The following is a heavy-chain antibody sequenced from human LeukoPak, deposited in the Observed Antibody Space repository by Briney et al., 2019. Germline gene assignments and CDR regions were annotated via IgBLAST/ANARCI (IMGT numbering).Heavy chain of an antibody. CDR3: ARGQGTVTTYFYR. V-gene: IGHV3-66*01. Sequence: GGSLRLSCAAFGFTVSSNYMSWVRQAPGKGLEWVSGIYSGGSTQYADSATGRFTISRDNSKNTLYLQMNSLRAEDTAVYYCARGQGTVTTYFYRWGQGTLVTVS. D-gene: IGHD4-17*01. CDR1: GFTVSSNY. CDR2: IYSGGST. J-gene: IGHJ1*01.